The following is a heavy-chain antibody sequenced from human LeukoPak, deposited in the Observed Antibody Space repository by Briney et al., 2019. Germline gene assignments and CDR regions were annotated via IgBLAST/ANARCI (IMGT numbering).Heavy chain of an antibody. D-gene: IGHD6-19*01. CDR1: GGSFSGYY. Sequence: SETLSLTCAVYGGSFSGYYWSWIRQPPGKGLERIGEINHSGSTNYNPSLKSRVTISVDTSKNQFSLKLSSVTAADTAVYHCASSSSGWGFDYWGQGTLVTVSS. J-gene: IGHJ4*02. CDR2: INHSGST. CDR3: ASSSSGWGFDY. V-gene: IGHV4-34*01.